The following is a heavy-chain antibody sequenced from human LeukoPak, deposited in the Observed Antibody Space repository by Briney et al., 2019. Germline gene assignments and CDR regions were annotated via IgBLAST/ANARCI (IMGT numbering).Heavy chain of an antibody. CDR1: GYTFTGYY. D-gene: IGHD4-11*01. J-gene: IGHJ4*02. CDR3: ARSNEYSNYVFDY. Sequence: GASVKVSCKASGYTFTGYYMHWVRQAPGQGLEWMGWINPNSGGTNYAQKFQGRVTMTRDTSISTAYMELSRLRSDDTAVYYCARSNEYSNYVFDYWGQGTLVTVSS. V-gene: IGHV1-2*02. CDR2: INPNSGGT.